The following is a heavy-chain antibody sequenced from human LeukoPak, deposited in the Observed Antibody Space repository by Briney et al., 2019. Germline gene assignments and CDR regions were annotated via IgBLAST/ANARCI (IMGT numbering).Heavy chain of an antibody. CDR3: ARGTITIAAADHFDY. D-gene: IGHD6-13*01. CDR1: GYTFTSYG. CDR2: ISAYNGDT. Sequence: ASVKVSCKASGYTFTSYGISWVRRAPGQGLEWMGWISAYNGDTKYAQKLQGRVTMTTDTSTSTAYMELRSLRSDDTAVYYCARGTITIAAADHFDYWGQGTLVTVSS. V-gene: IGHV1-18*01. J-gene: IGHJ4*02.